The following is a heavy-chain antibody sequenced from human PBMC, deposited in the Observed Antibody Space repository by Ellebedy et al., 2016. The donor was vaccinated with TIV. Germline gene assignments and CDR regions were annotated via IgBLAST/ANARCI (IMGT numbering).Heavy chain of an antibody. V-gene: IGHV3-74*01. CDR2: IDNDGSGT. CDR1: GFTFTSYW. D-gene: IGHD3-10*02. J-gene: IGHJ4*02. Sequence: GESLKISXAASGFTFTSYWIHWVRQPPGKGLVWVSRIDNDGSGTIYADSVKGRFTISRDNAKNTLYLQMNSLTAEDTAVYYCARGGNYVTVAADYWGQGTLVTVSS. CDR3: ARGGNYVTVAADY.